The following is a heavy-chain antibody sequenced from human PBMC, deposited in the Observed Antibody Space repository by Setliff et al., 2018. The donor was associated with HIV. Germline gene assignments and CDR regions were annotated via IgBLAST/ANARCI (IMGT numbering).Heavy chain of an antibody. Sequence: ASVKVSCKAAGYSFHSYGLSWVRLAPGQGLEWMGWISPYNGNTNYAQRFQGRLTMTTDTSTITAYMELRSLRSDDTVVYYCARVRERIGVTGTDDAFDIWGQGTAVTVSS. CDR2: ISPYNGNT. D-gene: IGHD3-3*01. V-gene: IGHV1-18*01. J-gene: IGHJ3*02. CDR1: GYSFHSYG. CDR3: ARVRERIGVTGTDDAFDI.